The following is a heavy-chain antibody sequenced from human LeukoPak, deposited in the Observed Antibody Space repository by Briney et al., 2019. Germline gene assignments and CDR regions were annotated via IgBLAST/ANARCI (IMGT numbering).Heavy chain of an antibody. Sequence: GGSLRLSCAASGFTFSDYYMSWVRQAPGKGLEWVSYISSSGSTIYYADSVKGRFTISRDNAKNSLYLQMNSLRAEDTAVYYCATTTSLGANAFDIWGQGTMVTVSS. J-gene: IGHJ3*02. CDR2: ISSSGSTI. D-gene: IGHD2-2*01. CDR1: GFTFSDYY. V-gene: IGHV3-11*01. CDR3: ATTTSLGANAFDI.